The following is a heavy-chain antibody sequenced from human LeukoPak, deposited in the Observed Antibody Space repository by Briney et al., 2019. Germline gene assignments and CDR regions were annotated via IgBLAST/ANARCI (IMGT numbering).Heavy chain of an antibody. CDR3: ARGGDDYGAFDY. CDR2: IYYSGST. V-gene: IGHV4-59*01. D-gene: IGHD4-17*01. Sequence: SETLSLTCTVSGGSISSYYWSWIRQPPGKGLEWIGYIYYSGSTNYNPSLKSRVTISVDTSKNQFSLKLSSVTAADTAVYYCARGGDDYGAFDYWGQGTLVTVS. J-gene: IGHJ4*02. CDR1: GGSISSYY.